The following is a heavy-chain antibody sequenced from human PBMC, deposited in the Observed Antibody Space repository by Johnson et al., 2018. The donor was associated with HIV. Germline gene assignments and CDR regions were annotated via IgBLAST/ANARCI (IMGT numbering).Heavy chain of an antibody. J-gene: IGHJ3*02. CDR3: ARTTLRFLDRGDDAFDI. D-gene: IGHD3-3*01. V-gene: IGHV3-30*04. CDR2: ISYDGSNK. Sequence: LVESGGGVVQPGRSLRLSCAASGFTFSSYAMHWVRQAPGKGLEWVAVISYDGSNKYYADSVKGRFTISRDNSKNTMYLQMNSLRAEDTAVYYCARTTLRFLDRGDDAFDIWGQGTMVTVSS. CDR1: GFTFSSYA.